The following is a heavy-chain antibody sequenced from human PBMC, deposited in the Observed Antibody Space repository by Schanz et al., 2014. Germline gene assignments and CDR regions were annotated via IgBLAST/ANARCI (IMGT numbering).Heavy chain of an antibody. J-gene: IGHJ4*02. Sequence: QVQLVESGGGLVKPGGSLRLSCAASGFTFSDYCMVWIRQPPGKGLEWIGSIYHSGSTYNNPSLKSRVTMSVDTSKNQCSLKLSLVTAADTALYYCARQMGRLSSSRGNYFDYWGQGTLVTVSS. V-gene: IGHV4-38-2*01. D-gene: IGHD6-13*01. CDR3: ARQMGRLSSSRGNYFDY. CDR1: GFTFSDYC. CDR2: IYHSGST.